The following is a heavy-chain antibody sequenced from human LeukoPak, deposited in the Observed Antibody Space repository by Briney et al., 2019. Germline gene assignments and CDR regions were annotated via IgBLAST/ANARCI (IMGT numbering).Heavy chain of an antibody. CDR1: GFTFSSYS. D-gene: IGHD2-15*01. Sequence: GGSLRPSCAASGFTFSSYSMNWVRQAPGKGLEWVSSISSSSSYIYYADSVKGRFTISRDNAKNSLYLQMNSLRAEDTAVYYCARVLRSGGSADPWGQGTLVTVSS. V-gene: IGHV3-21*04. CDR3: ARVLRSGGSADP. CDR2: ISSSSSYI. J-gene: IGHJ5*02.